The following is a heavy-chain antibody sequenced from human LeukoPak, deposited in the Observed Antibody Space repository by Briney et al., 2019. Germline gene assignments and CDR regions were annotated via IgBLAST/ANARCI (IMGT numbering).Heavy chain of an antibody. J-gene: IGHJ3*02. V-gene: IGHV5-51*01. CDR2: IYPGDSDT. D-gene: IGHD6-6*01. Sequence: GESLKISCKGSGYSFTTYWIGWVRQMPGKGLGWMGIIYPGDSDTRYSASFQGQVTISADKSISTAYLQWSSLKASDTAMYYCARQEYSSTNAFDIWGQGTMVTVSS. CDR1: GYSFTTYW. CDR3: ARQEYSSTNAFDI.